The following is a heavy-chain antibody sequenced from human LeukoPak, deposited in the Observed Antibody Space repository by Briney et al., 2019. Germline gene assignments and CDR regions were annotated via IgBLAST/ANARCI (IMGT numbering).Heavy chain of an antibody. CDR1: GGSISSYY. CDR3: ASVWGYCSGGRCINNWFDP. CDR2: IYYSGST. J-gene: IGHJ5*02. V-gene: IGHV4-59*01. Sequence: SETLSLTCTVSGGSISSYYWSWIRQPPGKGLEWIGYIYYSGSTNYNPSLKSRVTISVDTSKNQFSLKLSSVTAADTAAYYCASVWGYCSGGRCINNWFDPWGQGTLVTVSS. D-gene: IGHD2-15*01.